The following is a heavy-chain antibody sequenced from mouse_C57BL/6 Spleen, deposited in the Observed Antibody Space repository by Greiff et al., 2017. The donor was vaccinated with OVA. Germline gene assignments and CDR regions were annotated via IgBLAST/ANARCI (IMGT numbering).Heavy chain of an antibody. V-gene: IGHV1-22*01. Sequence: EVQLHQSGPELVKPGASVKMSCKASGYTFTDYNMPWVKQSHGKSLEWIGYINPNNGGTSYNQKFKGKATLTVNKSSSTAYMELRSLTSEDSAVYYCARWAIPYYFDYWGQGTTLTVSS. D-gene: IGHD3-1*01. CDR3: ARWAIPYYFDY. CDR1: GYTFTDYN. J-gene: IGHJ2*01. CDR2: INPNNGGT.